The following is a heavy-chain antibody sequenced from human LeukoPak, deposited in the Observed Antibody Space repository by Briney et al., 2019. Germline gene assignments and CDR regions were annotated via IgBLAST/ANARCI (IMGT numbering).Heavy chain of an antibody. CDR3: ARADDYYDSPYFDY. D-gene: IGHD3-22*01. J-gene: IGHJ4*02. Sequence: GGSLRLSCVVSGFTFSNHWMAWVPQAPGKGLEGVANIRQDGNEKYYVDPVKGRFSTSRDNATNSLYLQMHSLRAEDTAVYYCARADDYYDSPYFDYWGQGTLVTVPS. V-gene: IGHV3-7*01. CDR2: IRQDGNEK. CDR1: GFTFSNHW.